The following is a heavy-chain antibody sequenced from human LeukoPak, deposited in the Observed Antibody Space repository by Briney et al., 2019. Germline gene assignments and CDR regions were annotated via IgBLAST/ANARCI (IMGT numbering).Heavy chain of an antibody. J-gene: IGHJ4*02. D-gene: IGHD4-17*01. Sequence: GGSLRLSCAASGFTFSSYAMSWVRQAPGKGLEWVSTISGRGGSTYYADSVKGRFTISRDNSKNTLYLQMNSLRAEDTAVYYCAKDWDDYGDYLPLDYWGQGTLVTVSS. CDR2: ISGRGGST. V-gene: IGHV3-23*01. CDR1: GFTFSSYA. CDR3: AKDWDDYGDYLPLDY.